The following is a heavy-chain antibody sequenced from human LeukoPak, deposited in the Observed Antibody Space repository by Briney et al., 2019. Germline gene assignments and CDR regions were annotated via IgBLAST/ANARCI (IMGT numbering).Heavy chain of an antibody. D-gene: IGHD7-27*01. CDR3: ARDRSWGSQCYFEY. V-gene: IGHV3-33*01. J-gene: IGHJ4*02. CDR2: IWYDGSNK. Sequence: GGCLRLSCAASGFHFSTYGMHWVRQAPGKGLEWVGVIWYDGSNKIYAESVKGRFTISRDNSKNTLYLQMNSLRAEDTAVYYCARDRSWGSQCYFEYWGQGTLLTVSS. CDR1: GFHFSTYG.